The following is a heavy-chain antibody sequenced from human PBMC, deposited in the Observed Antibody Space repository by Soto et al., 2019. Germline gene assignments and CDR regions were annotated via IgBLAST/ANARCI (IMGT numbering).Heavy chain of an antibody. D-gene: IGHD3-3*01. CDR2: SSYSGTTT. J-gene: IGHJ4*02. CDR3: AKRFTLFGEVKLSPDFDY. CDR1: GFTFSSHA. Sequence: EVQLLESGGGLVQPEGSLRLSCAASGFTFSSHAMSWVRQAPGKGLEWVSASSYSGTTTYYAESVKGRFTIYRDNSKNTLYLQMNSLRVEDTAIYYCAKRFTLFGEVKLSPDFDYWGQGTLVTVSS. V-gene: IGHV3-23*01.